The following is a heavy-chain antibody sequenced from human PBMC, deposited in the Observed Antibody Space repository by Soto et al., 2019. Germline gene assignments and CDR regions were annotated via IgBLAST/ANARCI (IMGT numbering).Heavy chain of an antibody. D-gene: IGHD1-1*01. J-gene: IGHJ4*02. V-gene: IGHV4-59*01. CDR1: GGFI. CDR2: IYNSGRY. CDR3: ARTLPNRQLFDS. Sequence: SETLSITCTVSGGFIWGSVRQSPDKGLEWIGYIYNSGRYNYNPSLESRLTISIDTSKNQFSLRLASVTAADTAVYYCARTLPNRQLFDSWSQGTLVT.